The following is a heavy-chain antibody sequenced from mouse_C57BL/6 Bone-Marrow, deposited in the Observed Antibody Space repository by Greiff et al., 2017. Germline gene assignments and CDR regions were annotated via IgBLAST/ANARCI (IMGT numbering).Heavy chain of an antibody. V-gene: IGHV1-76*01. CDR3: AILLYYFDY. Sequence: VQLQQSGAELVRPGASVKLSCKASGYTFTDYYINWVKQRPGQGLEWIARINPGSGNTYYNEKFKGKATLTAEKSSSTAYMQLSSLTSEDSAVYFCAILLYYFDYWGQGTTLTVSS. CDR1: GYTFTDYY. CDR2: INPGSGNT. J-gene: IGHJ2*01.